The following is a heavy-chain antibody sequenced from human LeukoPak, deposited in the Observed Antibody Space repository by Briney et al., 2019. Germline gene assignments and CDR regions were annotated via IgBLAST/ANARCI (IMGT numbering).Heavy chain of an antibody. CDR3: ARDLRAARMSLDY. CDR1: GNIFTSYY. CDR2: INPSGGST. D-gene: IGHD6-6*01. Sequence: ASVKVSCKASGNIFTSYYMHWVRQAPGQGLEWMGIINPSGGSTSYAQKFQGRVTMTRDTSTSTVYMELSSLRSEDTAVYYCARDLRAARMSLDYWGQGTLVTVSS. V-gene: IGHV1-46*01. J-gene: IGHJ4*02.